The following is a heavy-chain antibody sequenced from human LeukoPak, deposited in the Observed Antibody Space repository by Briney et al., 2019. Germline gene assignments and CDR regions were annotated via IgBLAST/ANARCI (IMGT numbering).Heavy chain of an antibody. V-gene: IGHV3-73*01. Sequence: GGSLRLSCAASGFTFSGSAMHWVRQASGKGLEWVGRIRSKANSYATAYAASVKGRFTISRDDSKNTAYLQMNSLKTEDTAVYYCTSPREDILTGLYNWFDPWGQGTLVTVSS. CDR2: IRSKANSYAT. D-gene: IGHD3-9*01. J-gene: IGHJ5*02. CDR3: TSPREDILTGLYNWFDP. CDR1: GFTFSGSA.